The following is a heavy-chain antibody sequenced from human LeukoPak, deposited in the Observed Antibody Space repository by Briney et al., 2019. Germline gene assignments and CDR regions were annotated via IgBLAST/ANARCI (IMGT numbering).Heavy chain of an antibody. J-gene: IGHJ4*02. CDR2: IYCSGST. V-gene: IGHV4-30-4*08. CDR3: ARDRISVGPDY. D-gene: IGHD1-14*01. Sequence: WQTLCLTCAASGGSISSYDYYWSCIRLPPGMGLEWIVYIYCSGSTYYNPSLKSRVTISVDTSKNQFSLKLSSVTAADTAVYYCARDRISVGPDYWGQGTLVTVSS. CDR1: GGSISSYDYY.